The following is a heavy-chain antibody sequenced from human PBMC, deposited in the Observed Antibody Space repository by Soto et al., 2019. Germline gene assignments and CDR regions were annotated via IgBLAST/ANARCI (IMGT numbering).Heavy chain of an antibody. Sequence: QLQLQEPGPGLVKPSETLSLTCTVSGGSISNSNYYWGWIRQPPGKGLEWIGSFYYSGSTYYNPSLNSRVTLSVASSKNHFSLKLSSVTAADTSVYYCARHPLTDYYDFRAPFDYWGQGTLVTVSS. CDR1: GGSISNSNYY. D-gene: IGHD3-22*01. CDR3: ARHPLTDYYDFRAPFDY. CDR2: FYYSGST. J-gene: IGHJ4*02. V-gene: IGHV4-39*01.